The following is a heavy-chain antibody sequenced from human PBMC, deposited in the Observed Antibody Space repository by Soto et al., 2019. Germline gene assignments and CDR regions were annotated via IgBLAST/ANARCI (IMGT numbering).Heavy chain of an antibody. V-gene: IGHV4-61*05. CDR3: ARSEVYYYYYMDV. CDR1: GGSISSSSYY. Sequence: SETLSLTCTVSGGSISSSSYYWGWIRQPPGKGLEWIGYIYYSGSTNYNPSLKSRVTISVDTSKNQFSLKLSSVTAADTAVYYCARSEVYYYYYMDVWGKGTTVTVSS. CDR2: IYYSGST. J-gene: IGHJ6*03.